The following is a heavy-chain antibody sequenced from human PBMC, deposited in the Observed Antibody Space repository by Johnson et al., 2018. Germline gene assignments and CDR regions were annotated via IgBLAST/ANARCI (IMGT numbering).Heavy chain of an antibody. CDR3: ARGSGAFDI. V-gene: IGHV3-30*14. CDR1: GFTFSSYA. Sequence: QVQLVESGGGVVQPGRSLRLSCAASGFTFSSYAMHWVRQAPGKGLEWVAVISYDGSNKYYADSVKGRFTISRDNSKNTLYLQMNSLRAEDTAVYYCARGSGAFDIWCQGTMVTVSS. CDR2: ISYDGSNK. J-gene: IGHJ3*02.